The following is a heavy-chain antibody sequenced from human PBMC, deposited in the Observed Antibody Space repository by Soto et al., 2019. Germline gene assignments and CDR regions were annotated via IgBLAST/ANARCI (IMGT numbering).Heavy chain of an antibody. Sequence: QVQLQESGPGLVKPSQTLSLTCTVSGGSISSGGYYWSWIRQHPGKGLECIGYIYYSGSTYYNPSLKSRVTISVDTSKNQFSLKLSSVTAADTAVYYCARVTELLWFGELTRGGFDYWGQGTLVTVSS. D-gene: IGHD3-10*01. CDR1: GGSISSGGYY. J-gene: IGHJ4*02. V-gene: IGHV4-31*03. CDR2: IYYSGST. CDR3: ARVTELLWFGELTRGGFDY.